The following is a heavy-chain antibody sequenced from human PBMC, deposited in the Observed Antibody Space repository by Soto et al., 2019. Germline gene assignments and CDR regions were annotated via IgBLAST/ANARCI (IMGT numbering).Heavy chain of an antibody. CDR1: GGSISSSSYY. V-gene: IGHV4-39*01. J-gene: IGHJ4*02. D-gene: IGHD6-13*01. CDR3: ARQYSSSWYYHY. Sequence: QLQLQESGPGLVKPSETLSLTCTVSGGSISSSSYYWGWIRQPPGKGLEWIGSIYYSGSTYYNPSLKSRVTISVDPSKNQFSLKLRSVTAADTAVYYCARQYSSSWYYHYWGQGTLVTVSS. CDR2: IYYSGST.